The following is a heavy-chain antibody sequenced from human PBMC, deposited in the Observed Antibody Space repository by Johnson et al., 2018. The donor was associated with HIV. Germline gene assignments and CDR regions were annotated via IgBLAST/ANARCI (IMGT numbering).Heavy chain of an antibody. CDR2: IYSGGST. D-gene: IGHD1-26*01. V-gene: IGHV3-66*01. CDR1: GFTVNNKY. Sequence: VPLVESGGAFVQPGGSLRLSCAAPGFTVNNKYMSWVRQPPGKGLEWVSVIYSGGSTYYANSLKGRFTISRDNSKNTLYLQMGSRRAEEMAVYYCARERSGSYYVDAFDIWGQGTMVTVSS. CDR3: ARERSGSYYVDAFDI. J-gene: IGHJ3*02.